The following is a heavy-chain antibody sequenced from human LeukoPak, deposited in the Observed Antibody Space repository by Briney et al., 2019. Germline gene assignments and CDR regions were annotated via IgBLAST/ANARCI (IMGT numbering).Heavy chain of an antibody. CDR2: ITTSDGNT. J-gene: IGHJ4*02. CDR3: AKDGGLWVSAHWGDS. D-gene: IGHD7-27*01. Sequence: GGSLRLSCAAPGFTFSSYTMSWVRQAPGKGLEWVSTITTSDGNTYYADSVKGRFTVSRDNSKNTLCLQMNSLRAEDTAVYYCAKDGGLWVSAHWGDSWGRGTLVTVSS. V-gene: IGHV3-23*01. CDR1: GFTFSSYT.